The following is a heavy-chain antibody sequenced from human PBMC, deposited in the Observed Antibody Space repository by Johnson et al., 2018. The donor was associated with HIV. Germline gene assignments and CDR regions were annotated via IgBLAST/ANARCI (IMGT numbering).Heavy chain of an antibody. CDR3: ARDGGYSYGDAFDI. Sequence: QVQLVESGGGLVQPGGSLRLSCAASGFSFDSHAINWIRQAPGKGLEWVGGMWYDGSKRNYADSVKGRFTISRDTSKNTLYLQMNSLRVEDTAVYYCARDGGYSYGDAFDIWGQGTMVTVSS. CDR2: MWYDGSKR. D-gene: IGHD5-18*01. V-gene: IGHV3-33*08. CDR1: GFSFDSHA. J-gene: IGHJ3*02.